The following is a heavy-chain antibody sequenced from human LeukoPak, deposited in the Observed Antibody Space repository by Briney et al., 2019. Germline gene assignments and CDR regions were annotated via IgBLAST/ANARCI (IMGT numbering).Heavy chain of an antibody. D-gene: IGHD3-3*01. J-gene: IGHJ4*02. CDR1: GFTFSSYA. CDR2: ISGSGGST. CDR3: ATAGGYDFWSGYLDY. V-gene: IGHV3-23*01. Sequence: GGSLRLSCAASGFTFSSYAMSWVRQAPGKGLEWVSAISGSGGSTYYADSVKGRFTISRDNSKNTLYLQMNSLRAEHTAVYYCATAGGYDFWSGYLDYWGQGTLVTVSS.